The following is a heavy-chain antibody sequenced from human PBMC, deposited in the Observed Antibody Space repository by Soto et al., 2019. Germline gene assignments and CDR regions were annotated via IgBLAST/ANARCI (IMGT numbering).Heavy chain of an antibody. V-gene: IGHV3-23*01. CDR1: GFTFSSYA. CDR2: ISGSGGST. Sequence: EVQLLESGGGLVQPGGSLRLSCAASGFTFSSYAMSWVRQAPGKGLEWISAISGSGGSTYYADSVKGRFTISRDNSKNTLYLQMSSRRGEDTAVYYCAKDGGSGYDAFDIWGQGTRVTVSS. J-gene: IGHJ3*02. D-gene: IGHD3-16*01. CDR3: AKDGGSGYDAFDI.